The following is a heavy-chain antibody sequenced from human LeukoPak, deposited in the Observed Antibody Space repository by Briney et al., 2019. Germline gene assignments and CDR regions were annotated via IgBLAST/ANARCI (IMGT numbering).Heavy chain of an antibody. CDR1: GFMFSSYA. CDR2: ISGSGGST. CDR3: AKDRYYYDSSGYFYYFDY. J-gene: IGHJ4*02. D-gene: IGHD3-22*01. Sequence: GGSLRLSCAASGFMFSSYAMSWVRQAPGKRREWVSGISGSGGSTDYADSVKGRFTISRDNPKNTLYVQMNSLRVEDTAVYYCAKDRYYYDSSGYFYYFDYWGQGTLVTVSS. V-gene: IGHV3-23*01.